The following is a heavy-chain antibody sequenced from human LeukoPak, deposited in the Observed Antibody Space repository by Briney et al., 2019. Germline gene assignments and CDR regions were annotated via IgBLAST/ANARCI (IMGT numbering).Heavy chain of an antibody. CDR1: GFTFSSYG. Sequence: GGSLRLSCAASGFTFSSYGMHWVRQAPGKGLEWEAVISYDGSYKEYADSVKGRFTISRDNSKNTLYLQMNGLRAEDTAVYYCAKMLNTGHAHAALDYWGQGTLVTVSS. V-gene: IGHV3-30*18. J-gene: IGHJ4*02. CDR2: ISYDGSYK. CDR3: AKMLNTGHAHAALDY. D-gene: IGHD2-8*02.